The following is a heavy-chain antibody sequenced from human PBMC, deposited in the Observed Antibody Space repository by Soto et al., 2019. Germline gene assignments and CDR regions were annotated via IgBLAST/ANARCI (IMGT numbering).Heavy chain of an antibody. V-gene: IGHV4-30-2*02. CDR2: IYHSGST. CDR3: ASLASSSAYNWFDP. D-gene: IGHD6-6*01. Sequence: SEPLSVTCTVSGGTISSGCYCWSCIQKPPGKGLEWIGYIYHSGSTSYNPSLKSRVTISLDRSKNQSSLKLSSVTAADTAVYSCASLASSSAYNWFDPWGQGTLVTVSS. J-gene: IGHJ5*02. CDR1: GGTISSGCYC.